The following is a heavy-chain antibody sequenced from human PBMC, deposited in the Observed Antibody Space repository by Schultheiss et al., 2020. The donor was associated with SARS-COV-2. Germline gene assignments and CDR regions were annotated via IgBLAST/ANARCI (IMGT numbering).Heavy chain of an antibody. Sequence: GESLKISCKASGYTFTGYYMHWVRQAPGQGLEWMGWINPNSGGTNYAQKFQCRVTMTRDTSISTAYMELSRLRSDDTAVYYCARVLGDSSGWYSRGGWFDPWGQGTLVTVSS. V-gene: IGHV1-2*02. CDR1: GYTFTGYY. J-gene: IGHJ5*02. D-gene: IGHD6-19*01. CDR2: INPNSGGT. CDR3: ARVLGDSSGWYSRGGWFDP.